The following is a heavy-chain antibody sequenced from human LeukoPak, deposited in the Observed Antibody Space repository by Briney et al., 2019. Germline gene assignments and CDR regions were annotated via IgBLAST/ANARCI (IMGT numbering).Heavy chain of an antibody. J-gene: IGHJ5*02. CDR1: GGTFTSYA. CDR3: ERDPPPEYCGGDCTNWFDR. Sequence: SVKLSCKPSGGTFTSYAIIWVRQAPGQGLEWMGGIIPIFGTANYAQKFQGRVTITADQSTSTVYMEVSSLRSEDAGVYYCERDPPPEYCGGDCTNWFDRWGQGTLVTVSS. D-gene: IGHD2-21*01. V-gene: IGHV1-69*13. CDR2: IIPIFGTA.